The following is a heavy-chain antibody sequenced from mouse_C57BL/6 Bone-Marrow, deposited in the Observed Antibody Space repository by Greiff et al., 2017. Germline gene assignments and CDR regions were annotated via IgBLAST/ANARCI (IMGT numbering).Heavy chain of an antibody. CDR1: GYTFTSYW. CDR3: ARGNF. V-gene: IGHV1-59*01. Sequence: QVQLQQSGAELVRPGTSVKLSCKASGYTFTSYWMHWVKQRPGQGLEWIGVIDPYDSYTNYNQKFKGKATLTVDTSSSTAYMQLSSLTSEDSAVYYCARGNFWGQGTSVTVSS. J-gene: IGHJ4*01. CDR2: IDPYDSYT.